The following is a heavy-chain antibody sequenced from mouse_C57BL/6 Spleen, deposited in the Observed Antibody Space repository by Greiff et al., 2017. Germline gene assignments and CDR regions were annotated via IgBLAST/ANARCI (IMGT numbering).Heavy chain of an antibody. CDR3: ASSNYDLYAMDD. CDR2: ISGGGGNT. V-gene: IGHV5-9*01. J-gene: IGHJ4*01. D-gene: IGHD2-5*01. CDR1: GFTFSSYT. Sequence: EVMLVESGGGFVKPGGSLKLSCAASGFTFSSYTMSWVRQTPEKRLAWVATISGGGGNTYYPDSVKGRFTISRDNAKNTLYLQMSSLRSEDTALYYCASSNYDLYAMDDWGQGTSVTVSS.